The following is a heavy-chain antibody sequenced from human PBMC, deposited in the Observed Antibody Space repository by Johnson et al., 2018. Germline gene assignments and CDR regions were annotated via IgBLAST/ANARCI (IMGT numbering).Heavy chain of an antibody. CDR3: ARDAAYCSGANCYPFFYYFMDV. J-gene: IGHJ6*03. V-gene: IGHV3-30*03. D-gene: IGHD2-15*01. CDR2: MSYDGSNK. Sequence: QVQLVESGGGVVQPGRSLRLSCAASGFTFSSYGMHWVRQAPGKGLEWVGVMSYDGSNKYYADSVKGRFTISRDNSKNTVDLQMNSLRAEDTAVYYCARDAAYCSGANCYPFFYYFMDVWGKGTTVTVSS. CDR1: GFTFSSYG.